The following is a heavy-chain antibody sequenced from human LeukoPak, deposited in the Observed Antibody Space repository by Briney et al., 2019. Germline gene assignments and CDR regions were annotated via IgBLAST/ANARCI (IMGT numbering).Heavy chain of an antibody. CDR2: ISGSGGTI. CDR1: GFTFNNYA. J-gene: IGHJ6*02. D-gene: IGHD5-18*01. V-gene: IGHV3-23*01. Sequence: GGSLRLSCAASGFTFNNYAMGWVRQTPGKGLEWVSPISGSGGTIYYADSVKGRFTISRDNSKNTLYLQMNSLRAEDTAVYYCARDGGYSYGYGTQVYYYYGMDVWGQGTTVTVSS. CDR3: ARDGGYSYGYGTQVYYYYGMDV.